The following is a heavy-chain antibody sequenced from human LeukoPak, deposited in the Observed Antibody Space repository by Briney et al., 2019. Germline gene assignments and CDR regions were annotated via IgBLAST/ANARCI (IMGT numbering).Heavy chain of an antibody. CDR3: ARDYYGSGSSIFDY. J-gene: IGHJ4*02. D-gene: IGHD3-10*01. CDR2: IDSSGDTI. V-gene: IGHV3-48*03. Sequence: GGSLRLSCAASGFXFSNFEINWVRQAPGKGLEWVSYIDSSGDTIYYADSVKGRFTISRDNAKNSLYLQMNSLRAEDTALYYCARDYYGSGSSIFDYWGQGTLVTVSS. CDR1: GFXFSNFE.